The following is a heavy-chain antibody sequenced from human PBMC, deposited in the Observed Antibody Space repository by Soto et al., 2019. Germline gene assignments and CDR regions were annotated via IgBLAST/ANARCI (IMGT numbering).Heavy chain of an antibody. CDR2: IYYSGST. CDR1: GGSISSGGYY. J-gene: IGHJ5*02. CDR3: ARSVYGDYKRASGWFDP. V-gene: IGHV4-31*03. D-gene: IGHD4-17*01. Sequence: SESLSLTCTVSGGSISSGGYYWSWIRQHPGKGLEWIGYIYYSGSTYYNPSLKSRVTISVDTSKNQFSLKLSSVTAADTAVYYCARSVYGDYKRASGWFDPWGQGTLVTVSS.